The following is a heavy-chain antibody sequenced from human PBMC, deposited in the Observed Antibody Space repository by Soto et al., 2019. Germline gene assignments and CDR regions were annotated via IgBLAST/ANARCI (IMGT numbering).Heavy chain of an antibody. Sequence: GASVKVSCKTSGYTFTTYGVSWVRQAPGQGLEWMGWISAYNGNTNYAQKLQGRVTMTTDTSTSTAYMELRGLRSDDTAVYYCARDCTNGVCSRLTGLYGMDVWGQGTTVTVSS. CDR1: GYTFTTYG. V-gene: IGHV1-18*04. D-gene: IGHD2-8*01. CDR2: ISAYNGNT. CDR3: ARDCTNGVCSRLTGLYGMDV. J-gene: IGHJ6*02.